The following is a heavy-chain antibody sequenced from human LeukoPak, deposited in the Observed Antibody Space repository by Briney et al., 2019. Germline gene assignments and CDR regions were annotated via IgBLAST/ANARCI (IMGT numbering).Heavy chain of an antibody. CDR1: GFTFDDYA. CDR3: AKDFEGQHYYMDV. J-gene: IGHJ6*03. D-gene: IGHD3-9*01. V-gene: IGHV3-9*03. Sequence: GGSLRLSCAASGFTFDDYAMHWVRQAPGKGLEWVSGISWNSGSIGYADSVKGRFTISRDNAKNSLYLQMNSLRAEDMALYYCAKDFEGQHYYMDVWGKGTTVTVSS. CDR2: ISWNSGSI.